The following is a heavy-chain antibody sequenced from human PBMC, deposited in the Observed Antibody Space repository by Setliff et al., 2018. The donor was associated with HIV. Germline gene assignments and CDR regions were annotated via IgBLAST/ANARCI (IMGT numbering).Heavy chain of an antibody. J-gene: IGHJ3*02. CDR3: ARDQTGVAAAAFGGGSAWSDEGFDI. CDR2: IIPMYNIP. V-gene: IGHV1-69*13. CDR1: GGTLSNYV. Sequence: SVKVSCKTSGGTLSNYVITWVRQAPGQGLEWMGMIIPMYNIPAYAQKCQGRVTFTADESTSTAYMELSSLSSEDTAVYYCARDQTGVAAAAFGGGSAWSDEGFDIWGQGTMVTVSS. D-gene: IGHD6-13*01.